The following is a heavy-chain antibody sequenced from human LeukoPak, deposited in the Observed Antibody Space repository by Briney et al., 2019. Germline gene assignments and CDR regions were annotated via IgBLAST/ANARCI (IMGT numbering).Heavy chain of an antibody. CDR2: ISGSGGST. CDR3: ANTPSRIAAAGTGGSNWFDP. Sequence: PGGSLRLSCAASGFTFSSYAMSWVHQAPGKGLEWVSAISGSGGSTYYADSVKGRFTISRDNSKNTLYLQMNSLRAEDTAVYYCANTPSRIAAAGTGGSNWFDPWGQGTLVTVSS. D-gene: IGHD6-13*01. V-gene: IGHV3-23*01. J-gene: IGHJ5*02. CDR1: GFTFSSYA.